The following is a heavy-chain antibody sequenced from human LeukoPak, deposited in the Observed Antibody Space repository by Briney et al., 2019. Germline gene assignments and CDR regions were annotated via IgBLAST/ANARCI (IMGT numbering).Heavy chain of an antibody. Sequence: SETLSLTCTVSGGSISSHYWSWIRQPPGKGLEWIGYIYYSGSTNYNPSLKSRVTISVDTSKNQFSLKLSSVTAADTAVYYCARGYCSSTSCYMWGDYYYCYMDVWGKGTTVTVSS. CDR1: GGSISSHY. V-gene: IGHV4-59*11. CDR2: IYYSGST. CDR3: ARGYCSSTSCYMWGDYYYCYMDV. J-gene: IGHJ6*03. D-gene: IGHD2-2*02.